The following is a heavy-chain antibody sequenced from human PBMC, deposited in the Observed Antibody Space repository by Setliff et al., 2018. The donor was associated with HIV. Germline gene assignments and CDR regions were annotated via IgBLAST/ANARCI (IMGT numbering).Heavy chain of an antibody. CDR2: INAGNGNT. D-gene: IGHD3-22*01. CDR3: ATYHYYDSSAYYIDLYYLDY. Sequence: GASVKVSCKASGYTFTSYAMHWVRQAPGQRLEWMGWINAGNGNTKYSQKFQGRVTITRDTSASTAYMELSSLRSDDTAVYYCATYHYYDSSAYYIDLYYLDYWGQGTLVTVSS. J-gene: IGHJ4*02. CDR1: GYTFTSYA. V-gene: IGHV1-3*01.